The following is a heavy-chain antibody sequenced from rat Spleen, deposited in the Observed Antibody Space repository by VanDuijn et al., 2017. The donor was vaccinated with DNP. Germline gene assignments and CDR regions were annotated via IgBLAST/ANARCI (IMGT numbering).Heavy chain of an antibody. CDR2: FNTGSGGT. CDR3: ARSWVGVRGIWFAF. CDR1: SYY. J-gene: IGHJ3*01. D-gene: IGHD4-3*01. Sequence: SYYVGWIKQTTGQGLEYIGYFNTGSGGTNYNEKFKGKATLTIDKSSSTAFMQLSSLTPDDSAVYYCARSWVGVRGIWFAFWGQGTLVTVSS. V-gene: IGHV1-43*01.